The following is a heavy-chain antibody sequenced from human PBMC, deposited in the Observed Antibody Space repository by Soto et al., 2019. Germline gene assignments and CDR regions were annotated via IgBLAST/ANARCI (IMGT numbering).Heavy chain of an antibody. Sequence: SETLSLTCTVSGDSINSGDYYWSWIRQPPGKGLEWIGYIYYSGSAYHNPSLKSRINISLDTSKNQFSLKLSYVTAADTAVYYCATVPTYYYDRSGYANAFDIWGQGTMVTVSS. CDR3: ATVPTYYYDRSGYANAFDI. CDR2: IYYSGSA. J-gene: IGHJ3*02. D-gene: IGHD3-22*01. V-gene: IGHV4-30-4*01. CDR1: GDSINSGDYY.